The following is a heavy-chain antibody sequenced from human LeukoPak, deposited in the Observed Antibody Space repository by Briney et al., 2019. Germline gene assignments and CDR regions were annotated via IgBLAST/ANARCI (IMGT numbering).Heavy chain of an antibody. J-gene: IGHJ3*02. CDR2: ISAYNGNT. CDR1: GYTFTSYD. D-gene: IGHD2-21*02. Sequence: ASVKVSCKASGYTFTSYDISWVRQAPGQGLEWMGWISAYNGNTNYTQKLQGRVTMTTDTSTSTAYMELRSLRSDDTAVYYCARVRIVVVTATPGDAFDIWGQGTMVTVSS. CDR3: ARVRIVVVTATPGDAFDI. V-gene: IGHV1-18*01.